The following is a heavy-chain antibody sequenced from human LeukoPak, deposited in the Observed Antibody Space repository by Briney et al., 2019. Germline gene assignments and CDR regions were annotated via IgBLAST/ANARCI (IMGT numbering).Heavy chain of an antibody. CDR2: IHYSGST. D-gene: IGHD6-6*01. CDR1: SGSISNYY. Sequence: SETLSLTCTVSSGSISNYYWSWIRQPPGKGLEYIGYIHYSGSTNYNPFLKSRVTISVDTSKNQFSLKLTSVIAADTAVYYCARDRSSAGWFDPWGQGTLVTVSS. CDR3: ARDRSSAGWFDP. V-gene: IGHV4-59*01. J-gene: IGHJ5*02.